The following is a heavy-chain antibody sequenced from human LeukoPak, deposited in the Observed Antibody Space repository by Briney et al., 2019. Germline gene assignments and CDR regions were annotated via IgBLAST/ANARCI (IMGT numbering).Heavy chain of an antibody. CDR2: IYTTGRT. CDR3: AKILGSGVWYGFDI. CDR1: GGSVNSYY. V-gene: IGHV4-4*09. Sequence: PSETLSLTCSVSGGSVNSYYWSWVRQPPGKGLEWIGYIYTTGRTNYNPALKSRVTISVDTSKNQFSLKLNSVTAADTAVYYCAKILGSGVWYGFDIWGQGTVVTVSS. J-gene: IGHJ3*02. D-gene: IGHD7-27*01.